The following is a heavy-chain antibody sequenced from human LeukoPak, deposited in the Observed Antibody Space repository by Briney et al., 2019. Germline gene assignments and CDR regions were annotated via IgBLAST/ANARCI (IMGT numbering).Heavy chain of an antibody. CDR2: ISAYNGNT. J-gene: IGHJ4*02. V-gene: IGHV1-18*01. Sequence: ASVKVSCKASGYTFTSYGISWVRQAPGQGLEWMGWISAYNGNTNYAQKLRGRVTMTTDTSTSTAYMELRSLRSDDTAVYYCAIQLERRRRSDYWGQGTLVTVSS. CDR3: AIQLERRRRSDY. CDR1: GYTFTSYG. D-gene: IGHD1-1*01.